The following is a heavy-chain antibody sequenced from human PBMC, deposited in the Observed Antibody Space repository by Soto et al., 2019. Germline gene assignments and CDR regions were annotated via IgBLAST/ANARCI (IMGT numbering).Heavy chain of an antibody. CDR3: ARDRSTVLFGVVIYYYYYYMDV. J-gene: IGHJ6*03. CDR2: INPSGGST. CDR1: GYTFTSYY. V-gene: IGHV1-46*03. D-gene: IGHD3-3*01. Sequence: GASVKVSCKASGYTFTSYYMHWVRQAPGQGLEWMGIINPSGGSTSYAQKFQGRVTMTRDTSTSTVYMELSSLRSEDTAVYYCARDRSTVLFGVVIYYYYYYMDVWGKGTTVTVSS.